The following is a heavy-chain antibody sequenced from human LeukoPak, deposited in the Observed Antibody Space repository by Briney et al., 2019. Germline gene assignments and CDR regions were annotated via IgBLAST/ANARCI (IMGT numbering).Heavy chain of an antibody. CDR1: GFTVSSNY. D-gene: IGHD6-13*01. CDR3: AREGGYRSGGYRGGAFDI. Sequence: GGSLRLSCAASGFTVSSNYMSWVRQAPGKGLEWVSVLYSGGSTYYADSVKGRFTISRDNSKNTLYLQMNSLRAEDTAVYYCAREGGYRSGGYRGGAFDIWGQGTMVTVSS. J-gene: IGHJ3*02. CDR2: LYSGGST. V-gene: IGHV3-66*01.